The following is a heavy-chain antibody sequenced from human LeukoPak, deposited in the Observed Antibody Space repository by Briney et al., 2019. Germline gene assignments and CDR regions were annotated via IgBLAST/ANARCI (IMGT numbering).Heavy chain of an antibody. J-gene: IGHJ6*02. CDR2: INPNSGGT. CDR3: AREVSSRDYYYYYGVDV. CDR1: GYTFTGYY. V-gene: IGHV1-2*02. Sequence: GASVKVSCKASGYTFTGYYMHWVRQAPGQGLEWMGWINPNSGGTNYAQKFQGRVTMTRDTSISTAYMELSRLRSDDTAVYYCAREVSSRDYYYYYGVDVWGQGTTVTVSS. D-gene: IGHD6-13*01.